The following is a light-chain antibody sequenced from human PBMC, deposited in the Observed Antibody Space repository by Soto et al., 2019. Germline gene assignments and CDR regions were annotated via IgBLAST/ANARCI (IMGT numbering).Light chain of an antibody. CDR2: DAS. CDR3: QQYGGSPRT. J-gene: IGKJ1*01. V-gene: IGKV3-20*01. CDR1: QSVSSSS. Sequence: EIVLTQSPCTLSLSPVERATLSCXASQSVSSSSLAWYQKKXGQAPRXXIHDASSRATGIPDRFSGSGSGTDFNLTISRLEPEDFAVYYCQQYGGSPRTFGQGTKVDIK.